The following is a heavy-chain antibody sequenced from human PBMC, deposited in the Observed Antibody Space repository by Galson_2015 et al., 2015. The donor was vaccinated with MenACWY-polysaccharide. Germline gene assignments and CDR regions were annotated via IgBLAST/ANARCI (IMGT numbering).Heavy chain of an antibody. V-gene: IGHV3-30*18. D-gene: IGHD2-21*01. CDR3: AKKSSAGTCGP. Sequence: SLRLSCAASGFSFGYYAIRWVRQAPGKGLEWVSVISYSGSEKHYADSVKGRFTISRDNSKNTMYLQMNSLRADDTAVYYCAKKSSAGTCGPWGQGTLVTVSS. J-gene: IGHJ5*02. CDR1: GFSFGYYA. CDR2: ISYSGSEK.